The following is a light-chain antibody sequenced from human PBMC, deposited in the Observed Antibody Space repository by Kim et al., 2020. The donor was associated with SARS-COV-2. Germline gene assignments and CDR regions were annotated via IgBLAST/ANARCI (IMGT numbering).Light chain of an antibody. V-gene: IGKV3-11*01. CDR3: QQRLNWPTYT. Sequence: LSPGERATLSCRASQSVSNYLAWYQQKPGQAPRLLIYDASNRATGIPARFSGSGSGTDFTLSISSLEPEDFAVYYCQQRLNWPTYTFGQGTKLEIK. J-gene: IGKJ2*01. CDR2: DAS. CDR1: QSVSNY.